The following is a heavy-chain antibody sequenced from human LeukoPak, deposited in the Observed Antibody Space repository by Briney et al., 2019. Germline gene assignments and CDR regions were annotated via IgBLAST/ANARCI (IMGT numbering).Heavy chain of an antibody. CDR2: IYYSGST. V-gene: IGHV4-39*07. D-gene: IGHD2-8*01. Sequence: SETLPLTCTVSGGSISSSSYYWGWIRQPPGKGLEWIGSIYYSGSTYYNPSLKSRVTISVDTSKNQFSLKLSSVTAADTAVYYCARDDLMVPAGYFDYWGQGTLVTVSS. CDR1: GGSISSSSYY. CDR3: ARDDLMVPAGYFDY. J-gene: IGHJ4*02.